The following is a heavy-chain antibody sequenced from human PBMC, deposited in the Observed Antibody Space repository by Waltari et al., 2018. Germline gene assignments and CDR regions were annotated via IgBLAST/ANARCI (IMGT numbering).Heavy chain of an antibody. CDR3: AREQLARGFDY. CDR1: GFTFSSYA. Sequence: EVQLLESGGGLVQPGGSLRRSCAASGFTFSSYAMSWVRQAPGKGLEWVSAISGSGGSTYYPDSVKGRFTISRDNSKNTLYLQMTSLRAEDTAVYYCAREQLARGFDYWGQGTLVTVSS. D-gene: IGHD6-6*01. V-gene: IGHV3-23*01. CDR2: ISGSGGST. J-gene: IGHJ4*02.